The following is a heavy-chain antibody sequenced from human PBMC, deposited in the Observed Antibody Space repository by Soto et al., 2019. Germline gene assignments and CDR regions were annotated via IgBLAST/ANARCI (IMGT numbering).Heavy chain of an antibody. CDR2: IYYSGTT. J-gene: IGHJ5*02. CDR3: ARDYYDSSDYTTNWFDP. Sequence: TSETLSLTCTVSGDSITSNSYFWAWIRQPPGKGLEWIGSIYYSGTTYYNPSLKSRVTISVDTSKNQFSLKLTSVTAADTAVYYCARDYYDSSDYTTNWFDPWGQGTLVTVSS. CDR1: GDSITSNSYF. D-gene: IGHD3-22*01. V-gene: IGHV4-39*01.